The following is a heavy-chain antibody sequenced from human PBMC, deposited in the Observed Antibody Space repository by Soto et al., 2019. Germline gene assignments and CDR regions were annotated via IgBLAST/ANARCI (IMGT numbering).Heavy chain of an antibody. CDR2: IIPILGTA. D-gene: IGHD2-15*01. J-gene: IGHJ4*02. CDR1: GGTFSSYA. V-gene: IGHV1-69*01. Sequence: QVQLVQSGAEVKKPWSSVKVSCKASGGTFSSYAISWVRQAPGQGLEWMGGIIPILGTANYAQKFQGRVTITADESTSTAYMELSSLRSEDTAVYYCARVENGYCSGGSCYRFDYWGQGTLVTVSS. CDR3: ARVENGYCSGGSCYRFDY.